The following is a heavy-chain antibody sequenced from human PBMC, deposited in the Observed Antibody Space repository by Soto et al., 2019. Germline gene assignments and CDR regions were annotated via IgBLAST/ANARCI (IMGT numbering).Heavy chain of an antibody. D-gene: IGHD3-9*01. Sequence: SETLSLTCAVSSGSLFSSNWWSWVRPPPGKGLEWIGETRNSGGANYNPSLKSRVTISVDKSTNQFFLNLNSVTAADTAVYYCESQLTMTGTRGFDHWGLGTLVTVSS. CDR3: ESQLTMTGTRGFDH. V-gene: IGHV4-4*02. CDR1: SGSLFSSNW. CDR2: TRNSGGA. J-gene: IGHJ4*02.